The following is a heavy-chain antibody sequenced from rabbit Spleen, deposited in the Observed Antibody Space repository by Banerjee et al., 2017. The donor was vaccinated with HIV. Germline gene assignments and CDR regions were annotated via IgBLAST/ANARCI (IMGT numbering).Heavy chain of an antibody. D-gene: IGHD8-1*01. CDR3: ARDVGTSFSTYGMDL. V-gene: IGHV1S40*01. J-gene: IGHJ6*01. CDR1: GFSFNSGYD. CDR2: IYGGSSGST. Sequence: QSLEESGGGLVKPGASLTLTCKASGFSFNSGYDMCWVRQAPGKGLEWIACIYGGSSGSTYSATWAKGRFTISKTSSTTVTLQMTSLTAADTATYFCARDVGTSFSTYGMDLWGLGTLVTVS.